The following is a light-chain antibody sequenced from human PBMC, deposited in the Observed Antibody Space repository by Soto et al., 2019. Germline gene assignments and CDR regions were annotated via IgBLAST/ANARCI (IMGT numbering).Light chain of an antibody. V-gene: IGKV1-17*01. J-gene: IGKJ1*01. CDR2: TAS. CDR3: QQYNSYPWT. CDR1: QAIRID. Sequence: DIQMTQSPSSLSASVGDRVTIACRASQAIRIDVAWYQQKAGQAPKRLIYTASSLQSGVPSRFSGSGSGTEFTLTISSLQPEDFATYFCQQYNSYPWTFGQGTKV.